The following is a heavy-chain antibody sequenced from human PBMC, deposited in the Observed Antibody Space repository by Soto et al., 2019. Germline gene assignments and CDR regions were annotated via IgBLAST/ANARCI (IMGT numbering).Heavy chain of an antibody. Sequence: PXECLRLTCAASGFPFSSYSVNWVRQAPGRGLEWVSSISSSSSYIYYADSVKGRFTISRDNAKNSLYLQMNSLRAEDTAVYYRAREAGSAPGYGYGMDVCGQRTTVTVSS. CDR2: ISSSSSYI. CDR1: GFPFSSYS. D-gene: IGHD5-18*01. CDR3: AREAGSAPGYGYGMDV. J-gene: IGHJ6*02. V-gene: IGHV3-21*01.